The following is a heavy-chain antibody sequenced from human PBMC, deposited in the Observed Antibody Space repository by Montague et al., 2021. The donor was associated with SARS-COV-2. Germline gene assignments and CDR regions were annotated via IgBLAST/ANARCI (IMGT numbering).Heavy chain of an antibody. CDR2: INDRGGT. V-gene: IGHV4-34*01. J-gene: IGHJ4*02. D-gene: IGHD4/OR15-4a*01. CDR1: GGSFSGYN. Sequence: SETLSLTCAVYGGSFSGYNWGWVRQSPGKGLEWIGQINDRGGTKYNPSLKSRVTISLDTSKNQFSLKLSSVTAADTAVYYCARGVPGYWGQGTLVTVSS. CDR3: ARGVPGY.